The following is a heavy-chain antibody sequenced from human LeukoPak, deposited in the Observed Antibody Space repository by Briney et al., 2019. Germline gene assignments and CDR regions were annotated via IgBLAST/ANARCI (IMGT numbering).Heavy chain of an antibody. CDR1: GGTFSSYA. J-gene: IGHJ6*02. V-gene: IGHV1-69*13. CDR2: IIPIFGTA. D-gene: IGHD5-18*01. CDR3: ARDQVSRDTATVPYYYYGMDV. Sequence: SVKVSCKASGGTFSSYAISWVRQAPGQGLEWMGGIIPIFGTANYAQKFQGRVTITADESTSTAYMELSSLRSEDTAVYYCARDQVSRDTATVPYYYYGMDVWGQGTTVTVSS.